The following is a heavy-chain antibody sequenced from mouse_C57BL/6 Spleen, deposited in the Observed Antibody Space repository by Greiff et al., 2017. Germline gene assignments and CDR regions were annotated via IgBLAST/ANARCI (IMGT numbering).Heavy chain of an antibody. V-gene: IGHV1-9*01. CDR2: ILPGSGST. D-gene: IGHD1-1*01. CDR3: ARRVIGPITTVVDWYFDV. Sequence: QVQLQQSGAELMKPGASVKLSCKATGYTFTGYWIEWVKQRPGHGLEWIGEILPGSGSTNYNEKFKGKATFTADTSSNTAYMQLSSLTTEDSAIYYGARRVIGPITTVVDWYFDVWGTGTTVTVSS. CDR1: GYTFTGYW. J-gene: IGHJ1*03.